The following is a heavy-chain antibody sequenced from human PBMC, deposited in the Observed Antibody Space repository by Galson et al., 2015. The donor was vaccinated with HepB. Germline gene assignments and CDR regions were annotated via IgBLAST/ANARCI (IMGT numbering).Heavy chain of an antibody. CDR3: ARDSLRFGELLWPPYYYYGMDV. CDR1: GYTFTSYG. J-gene: IGHJ6*02. V-gene: IGHV1-18*01. D-gene: IGHD3-10*01. CDR2: ISAYNGNT. Sequence: SVKVSCKASGYTFTSYGISWVRQAPGQGLEWMGWISAYNGNTNYAQKLQGRVTMTTDTSTSTAYMELRSLRSDDTAVYYCARDSLRFGELLWPPYYYYGMDVWGQGTTVTVSS.